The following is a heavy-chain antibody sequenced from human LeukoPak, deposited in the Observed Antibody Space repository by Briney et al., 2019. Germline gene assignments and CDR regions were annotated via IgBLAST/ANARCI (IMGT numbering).Heavy chain of an antibody. D-gene: IGHD3-22*01. J-gene: IGHJ4*02. Sequence: SETLSLTCTVSGGSISSSNYCWGWIRQPPGKGLEWLGSVYYSGTTYYNPSLKSRVTISVDTSENQFSLRLSSVTAADTAVYYCARHYYDTSGYYPPGAYWGQGTLVTVSS. CDR1: GGSISSSNYC. CDR2: VYYSGTT. V-gene: IGHV4-39*01. CDR3: ARHYYDTSGYYPPGAY.